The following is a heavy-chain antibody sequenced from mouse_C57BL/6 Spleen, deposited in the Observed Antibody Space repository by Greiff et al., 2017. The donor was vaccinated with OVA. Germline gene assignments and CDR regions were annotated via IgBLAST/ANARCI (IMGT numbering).Heavy chain of an antibody. J-gene: IGHJ2*01. D-gene: IGHD1-1*01. V-gene: IGHV1-82*01. CDR3: ARSYITTVPYYFDY. CDR2: IYPGDGDT. Sequence: QVQLQQSGPELVKPGASVKISCKASGYAFSSSWMNWVKQRPGKGLEWIGRIYPGDGDTNYNGKFKGKATLTADKSSSTAYMQLSSLTSEDSAVYFCARSYITTVPYYFDYWGQGTTLTVSS. CDR1: GYAFSSSW.